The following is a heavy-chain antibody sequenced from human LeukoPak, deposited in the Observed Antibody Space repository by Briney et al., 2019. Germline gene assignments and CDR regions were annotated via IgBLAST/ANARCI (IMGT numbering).Heavy chain of an antibody. J-gene: IGHJ4*02. D-gene: IGHD2-15*01. V-gene: IGHV4-59*01. CDR3: ARDVGGGPFFDY. Sequence: SSETLSLTCTVSGGSISGYYWSWIRQPPGKGLEWIGYIYHSGATDYNPSLKSRLSMSVDTSKNQFSLKLSSVTAADTAVYYCARDVGGGPFFDYWGQGALVTVSS. CDR2: IYHSGAT. CDR1: GGSISGYY.